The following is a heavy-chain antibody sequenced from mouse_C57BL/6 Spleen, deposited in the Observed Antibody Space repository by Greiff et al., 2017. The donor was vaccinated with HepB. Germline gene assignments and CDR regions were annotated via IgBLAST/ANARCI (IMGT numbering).Heavy chain of an antibody. Sequence: EVKLVESEGGLVQPGSSMKLSCTASGFTFSDYYMAWVRQVPEKGLEWVANINYDGSSTYYLDFLKSRFIISRDNAKNILYLQMSSLKSEDTATYCCARGWDDYFDYWGQGTTLTVSS. V-gene: IGHV5-16*01. CDR3: ARGWDDYFDY. J-gene: IGHJ2*01. D-gene: IGHD4-1*01. CDR2: INYDGSST. CDR1: GFTFSDYY.